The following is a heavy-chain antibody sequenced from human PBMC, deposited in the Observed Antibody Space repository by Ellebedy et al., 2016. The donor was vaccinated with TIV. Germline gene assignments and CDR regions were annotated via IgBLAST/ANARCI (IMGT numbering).Heavy chain of an antibody. J-gene: IGHJ6*02. CDR2: IKSKTDGGTT. D-gene: IGHD4-17*01. Sequence: PGGSLRLSCAASGFTFSNAWMNWVRQAPGKGLEWVGRIKSKTDGGTTDYAAPVKGRFTISRDDSNNTLYLQMNSLKTEDTAVYYCAREGWGYGDYVEGFHYYGMDVWGQGTTVTVSS. CDR1: GFTFSNAW. CDR3: AREGWGYGDYVEGFHYYGMDV. V-gene: IGHV3-15*07.